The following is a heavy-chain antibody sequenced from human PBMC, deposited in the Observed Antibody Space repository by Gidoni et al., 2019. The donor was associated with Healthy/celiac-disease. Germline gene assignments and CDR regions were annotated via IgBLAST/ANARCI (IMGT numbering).Heavy chain of an antibody. J-gene: IGHJ3*02. CDR2: INHSGST. D-gene: IGHD4-17*01. CDR3: ARDYGGYDAFDI. CDR1: GGSFSGYY. V-gene: IGHV4-34*01. Sequence: QVQLQQWGAGLLKPSETLSLTCAVYGGSFSGYYWSWIRQPPGKGLEWIGEINHSGSTNYNPSLKSRVTISVDTSKNQFSLKLSSVTAADTAVYYCARDYGGYDAFDIWGQGTMVTVSS.